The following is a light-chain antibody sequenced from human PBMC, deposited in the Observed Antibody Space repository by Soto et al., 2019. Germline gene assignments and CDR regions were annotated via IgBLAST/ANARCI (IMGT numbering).Light chain of an antibody. CDR1: QSVGSS. V-gene: IGKV3-20*01. CDR3: QQYGDSPQT. Sequence: EIVLTQSPGTLSLSQGERATLSCRASQSVGSSLSWYQQKPGQAPRLLFYGASNRATAIPDRFSGSGFGTDFTLTITRLEPEDFAVYYCQQYGDSPQTFGPGTKVEI. CDR2: GAS. J-gene: IGKJ1*01.